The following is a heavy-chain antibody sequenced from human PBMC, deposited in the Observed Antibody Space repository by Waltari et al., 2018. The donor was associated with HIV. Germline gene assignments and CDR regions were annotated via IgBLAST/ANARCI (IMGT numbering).Heavy chain of an antibody. CDR3: ARFPLATGTFWFDP. CDR2: IYHTGSV. V-gene: IGHV4-4*02. J-gene: IGHJ5*02. Sequence: QVQLQESGPGLVKPSGTLSITCAVSGGTIGSRNWWSWIRQSPGKGLEWLGEIYHTGSVNYNASLKSRVTMSVDKSKNHFSLNLKSVTAADTAVYYCARFPLATGTFWFDPWGPGVLVTVSS. CDR1: GGTIGSRNW. D-gene: IGHD1-1*01.